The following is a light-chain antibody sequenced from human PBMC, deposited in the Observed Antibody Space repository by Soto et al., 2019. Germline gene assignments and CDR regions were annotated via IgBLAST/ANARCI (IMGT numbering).Light chain of an antibody. CDR1: QSTSTW. CDR2: KAS. CDR3: QQYGRYRT. J-gene: IGKJ1*01. Sequence: DIQMTQSPSTLSASVGDRVTITCRASQSTSTWLAWYQHKPGKAPNLLIYKASSLESGVPSRFSASGSGTEFTLTISSLQPDDVAIYYCQQYGRYRTFGQGTKVEIK. V-gene: IGKV1-5*03.